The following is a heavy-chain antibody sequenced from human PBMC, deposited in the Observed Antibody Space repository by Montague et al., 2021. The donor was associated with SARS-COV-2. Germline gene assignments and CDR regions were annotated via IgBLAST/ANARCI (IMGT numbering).Heavy chain of an antibody. CDR3: ARDNYGGWGCYGFDV. Sequence: SETLSLTCTVSGGSIGTYYWNWIRQSPGKGLEWLGYIYYTGSTKYSPSLKSRVTISMDTSRDQFSLRLKSVTAADTAVYYCARDNYGGWGCYGFDVWGQGTTVIVSS. V-gene: IGHV4-59*01. D-gene: IGHD4/OR15-4a*01. J-gene: IGHJ6*02. CDR2: IYYTGST. CDR1: GGSIGTYY.